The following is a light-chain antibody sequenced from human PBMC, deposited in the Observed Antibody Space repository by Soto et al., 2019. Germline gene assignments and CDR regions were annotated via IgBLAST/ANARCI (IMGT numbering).Light chain of an antibody. CDR2: GAS. Sequence: IVLTQSPATLSLSPGKRATLSCRASQNISSYLIWYQQKPGQAPRLLIYGASTRASGIPARFSGTGSGTEFTLTISTLQSEDFAVYYCQQYHNWPPVTFGQGTKVDIK. J-gene: IGKJ2*01. CDR1: QNISSY. V-gene: IGKV3-15*01. CDR3: QQYHNWPPVT.